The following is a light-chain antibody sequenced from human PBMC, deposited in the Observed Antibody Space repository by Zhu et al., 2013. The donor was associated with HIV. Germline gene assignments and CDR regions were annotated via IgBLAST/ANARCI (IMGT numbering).Light chain of an antibody. J-gene: IGLJ1*01. CDR2: EVN. V-gene: IGLV2-14*03. Sequence: QSALTQPASVSGSLGQAITISCTGTSSNVGAYNYVSWYQQHPGKAPKLLIYEVNKRPSGVSNRFSGSKSGNTASLTISGLQAEDEADYYCGSYTSSNTYVFGTGTKVTVL. CDR3: GSYTSSNTYV. CDR1: SSNVGAYNY.